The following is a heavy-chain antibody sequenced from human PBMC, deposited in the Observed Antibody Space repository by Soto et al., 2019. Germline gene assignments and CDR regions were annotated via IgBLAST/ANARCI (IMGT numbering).Heavy chain of an antibody. CDR2: IYWDDDK. CDR3: AHRGSGSYDGLGTFDI. J-gene: IGHJ3*02. Sequence: QITLKESGPTLVKPTQTLTLTCTFSGFSLSTSGVGVGWIRQPPGKALEWLAIIYWDDDKRYSPFLKSRLTITKDTSKHQVVLTMTNMDPVHTAAYYCAHRGSGSYDGLGTFDILGQGTMVTVSS. CDR1: GFSLSTSGVG. V-gene: IGHV2-5*02. D-gene: IGHD1-26*01.